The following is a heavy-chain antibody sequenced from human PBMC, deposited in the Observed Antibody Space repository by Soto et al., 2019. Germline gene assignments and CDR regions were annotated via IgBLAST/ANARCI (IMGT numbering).Heavy chain of an antibody. V-gene: IGHV3-30*18. D-gene: IGHD3-22*01. CDR3: AKSPGMYYYDSSGYYHYDY. Sequence: PGGSLRLSCAASGSTFRSYGMHWVRQAPGKGLEWVAAISYDGSNKNYVDSVKGRFTISRDNSENTLYLQMNSLRAEDTAVYYSAKSPGMYYYDSSGYYHYDYWGQGTLVTVSS. CDR2: ISYDGSNK. CDR1: GSTFRSYG. J-gene: IGHJ4*02.